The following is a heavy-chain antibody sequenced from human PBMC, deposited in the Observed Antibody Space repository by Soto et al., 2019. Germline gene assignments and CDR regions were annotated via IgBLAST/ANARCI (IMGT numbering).Heavy chain of an antibody. CDR2: ISSSSSYI. D-gene: IGHD5-18*01. CDR1: GFTFSSYS. V-gene: IGHV3-21*01. CDR3: ARDQPGYSYGYGWGY. Sequence: EVQLVESGGGLVKPGGSLRLSCAASGFTFSSYSMNWVRQAPGKGLEWVSSISSSSSYIYYADSVKGRFTISRDNAKNSLYLQMNSLRAEDTAVYYCARDQPGYSYGYGWGYWGQGTRVTVSS. J-gene: IGHJ4*02.